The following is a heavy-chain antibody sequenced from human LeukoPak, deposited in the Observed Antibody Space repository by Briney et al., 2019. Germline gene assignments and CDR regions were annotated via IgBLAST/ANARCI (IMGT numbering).Heavy chain of an antibody. Sequence: GGSLRLSCAASGFTFDDYGMSWVRQAPGKGLEWVSSISSSSTYKYYADSVKGRFTISRDNAKNSLYLQMNSLRAADTAMYYCARDYYDSSGSSWFDPWGQGTLVTVSS. CDR1: GFTFDDYG. J-gene: IGHJ5*02. D-gene: IGHD3-22*01. V-gene: IGHV3-21*01. CDR2: ISSSSTYK. CDR3: ARDYYDSSGSSWFDP.